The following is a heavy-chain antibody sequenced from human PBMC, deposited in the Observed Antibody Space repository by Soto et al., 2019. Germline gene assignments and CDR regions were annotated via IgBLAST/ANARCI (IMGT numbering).Heavy chain of an antibody. V-gene: IGHV4-39*01. Sequence: QLQLQESGPGLVKPSETLSLTCTVSGASISTSSYYWGWIRQPPGKGLDWIGSFSYSGSTYYKSPLKSRVTISVDTSKNQFSLKLSSVTAADTAVYYCARLCPTNYYGSGIGWFDPWGQGALVIVSS. CDR3: ARLCPTNYYGSGIGWFDP. J-gene: IGHJ5*02. CDR1: GASISTSSYY. CDR2: FSYSGST. D-gene: IGHD3-10*01.